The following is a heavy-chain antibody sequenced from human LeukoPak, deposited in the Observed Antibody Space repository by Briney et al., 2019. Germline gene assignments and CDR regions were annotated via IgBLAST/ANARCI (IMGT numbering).Heavy chain of an antibody. Sequence: KPSETLSLTCAVYGGSFGGYYWSWIRQPPGKGLEWIGEINHSGSTNYNPSLKSRVTISVDTSKNQFSLKLSSVTAADTAVYYCARVGPRSLDYWGQGTLVTVSS. CDR3: ARVGPRSLDY. V-gene: IGHV4-34*01. J-gene: IGHJ4*02. CDR2: INHSGST. CDR1: GGSFGGYY. D-gene: IGHD1-26*01.